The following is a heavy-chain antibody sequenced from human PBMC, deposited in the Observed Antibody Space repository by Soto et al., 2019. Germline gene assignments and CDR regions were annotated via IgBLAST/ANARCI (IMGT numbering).Heavy chain of an antibody. CDR2: INAGKGDT. V-gene: IGHV1-3*01. D-gene: IGHD1-7*01. J-gene: IGHJ4*02. CDR1: GYTFTNYA. Sequence: GASVKVSCKASGYTFTNYAMHWMRQAPGQRLEWMGWINAGKGDTKYPQRFQGRVTITRDTSASTAYMELSSLRSEDTAVYYCARNILGGTTDYWGPGTLVTVSS. CDR3: ARNILGGTTDY.